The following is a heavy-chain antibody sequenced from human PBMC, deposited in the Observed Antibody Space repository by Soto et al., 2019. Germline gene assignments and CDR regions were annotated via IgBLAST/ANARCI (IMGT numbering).Heavy chain of an antibody. CDR2: ISGSSTTA. J-gene: IGHJ3*02. D-gene: IGHD6-19*01. CDR3: AKTTDGWFSAFEI. CDR1: GFHFSTYS. V-gene: IGHV3-23*01. Sequence: AGGSLRLSCAASGFHFSTYSMNWVRQAPGKGLEWVSFISGSSTTAYYADSVKGRFTISRDNSKKTMYLQMNSLRAEDTAVYYCAKTTDGWFSAFEIWGQGTMVTVSS.